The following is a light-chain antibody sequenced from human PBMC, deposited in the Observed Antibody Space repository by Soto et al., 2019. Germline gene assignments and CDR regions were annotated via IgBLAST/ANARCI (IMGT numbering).Light chain of an antibody. CDR1: SSDVGGYNY. CDR3: SSYTVSSTLL. J-gene: IGLJ2*01. CDR2: DVT. Sequence: QSVLTQPASVSGSPGQSITISCTGTSSDVGGYNYVSWYQQHPGKAPKLMIYDVTNRPSGVSNRFSGSKSGNTASLTISGLQAEDEADYYCSSYTVSSTLLFGGGTKLTVL. V-gene: IGLV2-14*01.